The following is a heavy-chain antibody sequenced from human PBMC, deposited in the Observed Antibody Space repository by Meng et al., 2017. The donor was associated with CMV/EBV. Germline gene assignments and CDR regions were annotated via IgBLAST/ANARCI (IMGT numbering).Heavy chain of an antibody. CDR1: GYTFTSYG. CDR2: VSAYNGNT. J-gene: IGHJ4*02. CDR3: ARDKGDYYDSSGYSLGSHHGPLGY. Sequence: ASVKVSCKASGYTFTSYGISWVRQAPGQGLEWMGWVSAYNGNTNYAQKLQGRVTMTTDTSTSTAYMELRSLRSDDTAVYYCARDKGDYYDSSGYSLGSHHGPLGYWGQGTLVTVSS. V-gene: IGHV1-18*01. D-gene: IGHD3-22*01.